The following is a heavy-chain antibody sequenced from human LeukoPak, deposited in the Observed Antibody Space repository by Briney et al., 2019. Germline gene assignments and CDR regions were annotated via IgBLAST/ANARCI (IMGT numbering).Heavy chain of an antibody. V-gene: IGHV4-61*02. CDR1: GGSISSGSYY. CDR2: IYTSGST. D-gene: IGHD3-10*01. Sequence: SETLSLTCTVSGGSISSGSYYWSWIRQPAGKGLEWIGRIYTSGSTNYNPSLKSRVTISVDTSKNQFSLKLSSVTAADTAVYYCASRVVSSGSYYNFDYWGQGTLVTVSS. J-gene: IGHJ4*02. CDR3: ASRVVSSGSYYNFDY.